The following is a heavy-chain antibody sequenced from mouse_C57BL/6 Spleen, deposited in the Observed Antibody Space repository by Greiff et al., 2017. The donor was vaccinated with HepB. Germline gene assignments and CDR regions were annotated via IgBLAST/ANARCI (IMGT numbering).Heavy chain of an antibody. J-gene: IGHJ4*01. CDR1: GFTFSSYA. CDR2: ISDGGSYT. D-gene: IGHD3-2*02. V-gene: IGHV5-4*01. Sequence: EVQLQESGGGLVKPGGSLKLSCAASGFTFSSYAMSWVRQTPEKRLEWVATISDGGSYTYYPDNVKGRFTISRDNAKNNLYLQMSHLKSEDTAMYYCAREGTAQALYYYAMDYWGQGTSVTVSS. CDR3: AREGTAQALYYYAMDY.